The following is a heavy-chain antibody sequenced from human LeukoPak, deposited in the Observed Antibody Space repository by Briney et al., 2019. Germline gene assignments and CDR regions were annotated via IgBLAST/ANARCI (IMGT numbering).Heavy chain of an antibody. Sequence: ASVKVSCKVSGYILTELSIHWVRQVPGKGLEWMGGFDPDDDETIYAQEFQGRVTMTEDTSIDTAYMELSNLGSEDTAVYYCATLAPHYYNSGNAFDYWGQGTLVTVSS. V-gene: IGHV1-24*01. D-gene: IGHD3-10*01. CDR2: FDPDDDET. CDR3: ATLAPHYYNSGNAFDY. CDR1: GYILTELS. J-gene: IGHJ4*02.